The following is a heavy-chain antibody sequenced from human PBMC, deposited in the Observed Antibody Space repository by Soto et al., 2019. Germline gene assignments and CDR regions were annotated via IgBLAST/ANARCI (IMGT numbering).Heavy chain of an antibody. CDR1: GYSFTSYW. V-gene: IGHV5-51*01. J-gene: IGHJ6*02. D-gene: IGHD3-9*01. CDR2: IYPGDSDT. CDR3: ARDWGNTYYDILTGYQHYYYYGMDV. Sequence: GESLKISCKGSGYSFTSYWIGWVRQMPGKGLEWMGIIYPGDSDTRYSPSFQGQVTISADKSISTAYLQWSSLKASDTAMYYCARDWGNTYYDILTGYQHYYYYGMDVWGQGTTVTVS.